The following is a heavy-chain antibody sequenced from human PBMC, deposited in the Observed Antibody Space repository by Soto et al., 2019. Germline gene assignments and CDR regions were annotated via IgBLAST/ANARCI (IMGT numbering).Heavy chain of an antibody. J-gene: IGHJ6*02. CDR3: AKDRGTGYQPPNYYYYGLDV. CDR1: GFDFRRHG. CDR2: ISYDGNNK. V-gene: IGHV3-30*18. D-gene: IGHD6-25*01. Sequence: GGSLRLSXAASGFDFRRHGMHWVRQAPGRGLEWVAVISYDGNNKDYADSVEGRLTISRDNSRNTLDLQMNSLRVDDTAVYYCAKDRGTGYQPPNYYYYGLDVWGQGTTVTVSS.